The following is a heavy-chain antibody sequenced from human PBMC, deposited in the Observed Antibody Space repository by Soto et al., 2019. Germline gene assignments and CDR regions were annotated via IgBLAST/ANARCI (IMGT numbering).Heavy chain of an antibody. CDR3: ARVYDFWSGYPSVYFDY. Sequence: PSETLSLTCTVSGGSISSYYWSWIRQPPGKGLEWIGYIYYSGSTNYNPSLKSRVTISVDTSKNQFSLKLSSVTAADTAVYYCARVYDFWSGYPSVYFDYWGQGTLVTVSS. V-gene: IGHV4-59*01. CDR1: GGSISSYY. CDR2: IYYSGST. J-gene: IGHJ4*02. D-gene: IGHD3-3*01.